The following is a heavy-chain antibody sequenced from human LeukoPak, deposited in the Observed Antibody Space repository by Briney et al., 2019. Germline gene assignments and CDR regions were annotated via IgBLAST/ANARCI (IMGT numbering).Heavy chain of an antibody. Sequence: GASVKVSCKASGGTFSGYAISWVRQAPGQGLEWMGGIIPIFGTANYAQQFQGRVTITADESTSTAYMELSSLRSEDTAVYYCARDRPLYDSSGYSRFDYWGQGTLVTVSS. J-gene: IGHJ4*02. CDR3: ARDRPLYDSSGYSRFDY. D-gene: IGHD3-22*01. CDR1: GGTFSGYA. CDR2: IIPIFGTA. V-gene: IGHV1-69*13.